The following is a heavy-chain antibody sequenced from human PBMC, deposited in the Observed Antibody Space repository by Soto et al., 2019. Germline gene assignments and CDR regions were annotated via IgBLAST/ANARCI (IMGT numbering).Heavy chain of an antibody. CDR1: GYTFTSYD. CDR3: ASSYGDSYYYGMDV. CDR2: MNPNSGNT. D-gene: IGHD4-17*01. Sequence: ASVKVSCKASGYTFTSYDINWVRQATGQGLEWMGWMNPNSGNTGYAQKFQGRVTMTRNTSISTAYMELSSLRSEDTAVYYCASSYGDSYYYGMDVWGQGTTVTVSS. J-gene: IGHJ6*02. V-gene: IGHV1-8*01.